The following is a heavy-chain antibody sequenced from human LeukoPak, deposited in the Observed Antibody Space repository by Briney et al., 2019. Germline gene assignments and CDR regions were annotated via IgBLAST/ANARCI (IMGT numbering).Heavy chain of an antibody. CDR1: GFTFSSYA. J-gene: IGHJ6*03. D-gene: IGHD1-1*01. Sequence: GGSLRLSFAASGFTFSSYAMSWVRQAPGKGLEWVSAISGSGGSTYYADSVKGRFTISRDNSKNTLYLQMNSLRAEDTAMYFCAKGAGYNFYYMDVWGKGTMVSVSS. V-gene: IGHV3-23*01. CDR2: ISGSGGST. CDR3: AKGAGYNFYYMDV.